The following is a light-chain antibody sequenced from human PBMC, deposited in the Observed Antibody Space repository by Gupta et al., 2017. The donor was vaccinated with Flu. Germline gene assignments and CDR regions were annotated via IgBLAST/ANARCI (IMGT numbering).Light chain of an antibody. Sequence: RGDVGGYKYVCGNQQPPGKGPKLIIYDVNDRPSGVSNRFSGCKSGNRASLTISGLQTEDEADYYCSSDAITSRWVFGGGTKLTVL. CDR3: SSDAITSRWV. J-gene: IGLJ3*02. CDR2: DVN. CDR1: RGDVGGYKY. V-gene: IGLV2-14*03.